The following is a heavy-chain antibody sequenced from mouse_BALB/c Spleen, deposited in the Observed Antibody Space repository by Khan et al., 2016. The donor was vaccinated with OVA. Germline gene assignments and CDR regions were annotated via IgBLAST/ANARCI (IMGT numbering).Heavy chain of an antibody. CDR3: ARDGSRYNYAMDY. J-gene: IGHJ4*01. Sequence: EVQLQESGRGLVKPSQSLSLTCTVTGYSITSDYAWNWIRQFPESKLEWMGYISYSGSTNYNPSLKSRISITRDTSKNQFFLQLNSVTTEDTATYYCARDGSRYNYAMDYWGQGTSVTVSS. CDR2: ISYSGST. V-gene: IGHV3-2*02. D-gene: IGHD2-3*01. CDR1: GYSITSDYA.